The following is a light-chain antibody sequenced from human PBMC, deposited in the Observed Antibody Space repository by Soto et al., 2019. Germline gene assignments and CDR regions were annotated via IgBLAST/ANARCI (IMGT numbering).Light chain of an antibody. CDR3: CSYAGSSLYV. CDR2: EGS. Sequence: QSALTQPASVSGSPGQSITISCTGTSSDVGSYNLVSWYHQHPGKAPKLMIYEGSKRPSGVSNRFSGSKSGNTASLTISGLHAEDESDYYCCSYAGSSLYVFGTGTKLTVL. J-gene: IGLJ1*01. CDR1: SSDVGSYNL. V-gene: IGLV2-23*01.